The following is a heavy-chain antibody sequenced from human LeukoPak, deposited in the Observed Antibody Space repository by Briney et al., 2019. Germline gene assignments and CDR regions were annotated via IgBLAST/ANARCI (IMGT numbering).Heavy chain of an antibody. Sequence: SETLSLTCTVSGGSISSYYWSWIRQPPGKGLEWIGYIYYSGSTNYNPSLKSRVTISVDTSKNQFSLKLSSVTAADTAVYYCARGGEYSGYDFWRYYYYYGMDVWGQGTTVTVSS. CDR1: GGSISSYY. CDR3: ARGGEYSGYDFWRYYYYYGMDV. CDR2: IYYSGST. J-gene: IGHJ6*02. D-gene: IGHD5-12*01. V-gene: IGHV4-59*01.